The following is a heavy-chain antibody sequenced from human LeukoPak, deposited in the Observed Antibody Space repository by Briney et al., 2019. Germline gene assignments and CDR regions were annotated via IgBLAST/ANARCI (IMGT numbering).Heavy chain of an antibody. J-gene: IGHJ4*02. Sequence: GGSLRLSCAASGFTFSGSAMHWVRQASGQGLEWVGRIRSKATSYATAYAASVKGRFTISRDDSKNTAYLQMNSLKTEDTAVYYCTRPWGPAPEDDYWGQGTLVTVSS. D-gene: IGHD3-16*01. V-gene: IGHV3-73*01. CDR3: TRPWGPAPEDDY. CDR2: IRSKATSYAT. CDR1: GFTFSGSA.